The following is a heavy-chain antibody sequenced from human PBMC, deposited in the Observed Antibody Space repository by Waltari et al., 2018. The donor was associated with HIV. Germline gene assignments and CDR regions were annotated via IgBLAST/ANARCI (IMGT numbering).Heavy chain of an antibody. CDR1: GGSISSSSYY. D-gene: IGHD6-19*01. J-gene: IGHJ4*02. V-gene: IGHV4-39*01. CDR3: ARGPVAGVLYYFDY. CDR2: IYYSGST. Sequence: QLQLQESGPGLVKPSETMSLTCTVSGGSISSSSYYWGWIRQPPGKGLEWIGSIYYSGSTYYNPSLKSRVTISVDTSKNQFSLKLSSVTAADTAVYYCARGPVAGVLYYFDYWGQGTLVTVSS.